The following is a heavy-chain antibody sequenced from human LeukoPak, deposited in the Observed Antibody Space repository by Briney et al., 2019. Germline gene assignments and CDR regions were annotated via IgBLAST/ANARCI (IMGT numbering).Heavy chain of an antibody. CDR2: IYTSGST. CDR1: GGSISSSSYY. CDR3: ARAGLYYYGSGSYNNWFDP. Sequence: SETLSLTCTVSGGSISSSSYYWSWLRQPAGKGLEWIGRIYTSGSTNYNPSLKSRVTMSVDTSKNQFSLKLSSVTAADTAVYYCARAGLYYYGSGSYNNWFDPWGQGTLVTVSS. V-gene: IGHV4-61*02. J-gene: IGHJ5*02. D-gene: IGHD3-10*01.